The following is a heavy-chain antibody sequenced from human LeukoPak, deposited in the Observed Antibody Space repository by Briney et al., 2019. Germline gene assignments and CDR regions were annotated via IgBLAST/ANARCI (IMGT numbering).Heavy chain of an antibody. J-gene: IGHJ6*03. CDR1: GGTFSSYA. D-gene: IGHD5-12*01. V-gene: IGHV1-69*13. CDR3: AVGGGYIFPNNPYYYMDV. CDR2: IIPIFGTA. Sequence: ASVKVSCKASGGTFSSYAISWVRQAPGQGLEWVGGIIPIFGTANYAQKFQGRVTITADESTSTAYMELSSLRSEDTAVYYCAVGGGYIFPNNPYYYMDVWGKGTTVTISS.